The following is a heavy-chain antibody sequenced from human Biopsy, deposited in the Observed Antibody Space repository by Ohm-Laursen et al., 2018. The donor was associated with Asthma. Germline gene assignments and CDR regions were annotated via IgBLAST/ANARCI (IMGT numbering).Heavy chain of an antibody. CDR2: ISYDGSNK. Sequence: SLRLSCAASGFTFSSYGMHWVRQAPDKGLEWVAVISYDGSNKYYADSVKGRFTISRDNSKNTLYLQMNSLRAEDTAVYYCARESSVAGSSDFDYWGQGTLVTVSS. D-gene: IGHD6-19*01. CDR3: ARESSVAGSSDFDY. J-gene: IGHJ4*02. CDR1: GFTFSSYG. V-gene: IGHV3-30*03.